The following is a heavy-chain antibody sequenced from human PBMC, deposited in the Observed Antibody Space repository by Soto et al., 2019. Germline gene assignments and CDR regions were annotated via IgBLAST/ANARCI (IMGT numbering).Heavy chain of an antibody. V-gene: IGHV4-59*12. CDR2: IYYSAFS. Sequence: SETLSLTCTVSGGSISSYCWRWIRQPPGKGLEWVVNIYYSAFSNYNPSHRSRVTISVDTSKNQFSLKLSSVTAADTAVYYCARGGPHSSSYGMDVGGQWTTVTVAS. J-gene: IGHJ6*02. D-gene: IGHD6-13*01. CDR1: GGSISSYC. CDR3: ARGGPHSSSYGMDV.